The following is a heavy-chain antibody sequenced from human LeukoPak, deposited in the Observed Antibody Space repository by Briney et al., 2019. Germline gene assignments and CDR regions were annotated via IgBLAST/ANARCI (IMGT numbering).Heavy chain of an antibody. CDR1: GYTLTELS. CDR3: ATDVVYSSGWYVDY. D-gene: IGHD6-19*01. Sequence: HWASVKVSCKVSGYTLTELSMHWVRQAPGKGLEWMGGFDPEDGETIYAQKFQGRVTMTEDTSTDTAYMELSSLRSEDTAVYYCATDVVYSSGWYVDYWGQGTLVTVSS. J-gene: IGHJ4*02. CDR2: FDPEDGET. V-gene: IGHV1-24*01.